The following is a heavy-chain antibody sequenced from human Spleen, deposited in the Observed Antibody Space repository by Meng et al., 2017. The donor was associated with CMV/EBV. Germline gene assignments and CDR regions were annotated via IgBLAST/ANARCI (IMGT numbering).Heavy chain of an antibody. Sequence: QGPLHQWGAGLLKPSEPPSLTCAVYGGSFSGYYWSWIRQPPGKGLEWIGEINHSGSTNYNPSLKSRVTISVDTSKNQFSLKLSSVTAADTAVYYCARGEIIAAAGHNWFDPWGQGTLVTVSS. CDR3: ARGEIIAAAGHNWFDP. CDR2: INHSGST. J-gene: IGHJ5*02. V-gene: IGHV4-34*01. CDR1: GGSFSGYY. D-gene: IGHD6-13*01.